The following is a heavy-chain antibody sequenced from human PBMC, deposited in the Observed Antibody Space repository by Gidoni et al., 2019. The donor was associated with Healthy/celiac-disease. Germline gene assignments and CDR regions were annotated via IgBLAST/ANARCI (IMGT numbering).Heavy chain of an antibody. CDR2: ISSSSSYT. CDR3: ARGPPSTGRPYDY. D-gene: IGHD4-17*01. CDR1: GFTFSDYY. Sequence: QVQLVASGGGLVKPGGSLRLSCAASGFTFSDYYMSWIRQAPGKGLEWVSYISSSSSYTNYADSVKGRFTISRDNAKNSLYLQMNSLRAEDTAVYYCARGPPSTGRPYDYWGQGTLVTVSS. V-gene: IGHV3-11*06. J-gene: IGHJ4*02.